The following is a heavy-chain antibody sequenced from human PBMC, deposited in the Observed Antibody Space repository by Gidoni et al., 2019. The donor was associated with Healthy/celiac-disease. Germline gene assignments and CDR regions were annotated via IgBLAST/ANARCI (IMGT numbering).Heavy chain of an antibody. V-gene: IGHV3-48*01. J-gene: IGHJ6*02. CDR1: GFTFSSYS. CDR3: ARDYYYYGMDV. CDR2: ISSSRSTI. Sequence: EVQLVESGGGLVQPGGSLRLSCAASGFTFSSYSMNWVRQAPGKGLEWVSYISSSRSTIYYADSVKGRFTISRDNAKNSLYLQMNSLRAEDTAVYYCARDYYYYGMDVWGQGTTVTVSS.